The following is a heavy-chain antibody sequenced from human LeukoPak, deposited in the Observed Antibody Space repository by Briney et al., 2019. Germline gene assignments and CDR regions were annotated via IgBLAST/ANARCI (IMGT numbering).Heavy chain of an antibody. J-gene: IGHJ6*03. CDR1: GYTFTSYY. D-gene: IGHD6-6*01. CDR2: INPSGGST. Sequence: ASVKVSCKASGYTFTSYYMHWVRQAPGQGLEWMGIINPSGGSTSYAQKFQGRVTMTRDMSTSTVYMELSSLRSEDTAVYYCARDRSAIAARPNYYYYYMDVWGKGTTVTVSS. V-gene: IGHV1-46*01. CDR3: ARDRSAIAARPNYYYYYMDV.